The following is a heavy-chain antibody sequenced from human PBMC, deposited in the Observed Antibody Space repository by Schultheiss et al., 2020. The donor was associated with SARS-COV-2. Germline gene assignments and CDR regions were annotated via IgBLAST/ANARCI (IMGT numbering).Heavy chain of an antibody. J-gene: IGHJ4*02. CDR3: TRLDTVTHGRTFDY. V-gene: IGHV3-73*01. CDR1: GFTFSSYA. CDR2: IRSKANSYAT. D-gene: IGHD4-17*01. Sequence: GGSLRLSCAASGFTFSSYAMHWVRQASGKGLEWVGRIRSKANSYATAYAASVKGRFTISRDDSKNTAYLQMNSLKTEDTAVYYCTRLDTVTHGRTFDYWGQGTLVTVSS.